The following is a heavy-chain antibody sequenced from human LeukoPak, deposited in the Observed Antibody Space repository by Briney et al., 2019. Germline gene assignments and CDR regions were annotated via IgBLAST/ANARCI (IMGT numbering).Heavy chain of an antibody. CDR1: GYSFTGYY. CDR3: ARDLSMTMVVTRDALDI. Sequence: ASVKVSCKASGYSFTGYYMHWVRQAPGQGLEWMGRINPNSGGTNYAQKFQGRVTMTRDTSISTAYMELSSLRSDDTAMYYCARDLSMTMVVTRDALDIWGQGTMVTVSS. D-gene: IGHD4-23*01. V-gene: IGHV1-2*06. CDR2: INPNSGGT. J-gene: IGHJ3*02.